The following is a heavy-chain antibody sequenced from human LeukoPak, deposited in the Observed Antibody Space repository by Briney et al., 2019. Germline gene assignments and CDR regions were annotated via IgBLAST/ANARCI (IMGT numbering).Heavy chain of an antibody. J-gene: IGHJ6*02. Sequence: SETLPLTCTVSGGSISSYYWSWIRQPPGKGLEWIGNIYYSGSTNYNPSLKSRVTISVDTSKNQFSLKLSSVTAADTAVYYCARDRAVAGRYYYCMDVWGQGTTVTVSS. CDR2: IYYSGST. CDR1: GGSISSYY. V-gene: IGHV4-59*01. CDR3: ARDRAVAGRYYYCMDV. D-gene: IGHD6-19*01.